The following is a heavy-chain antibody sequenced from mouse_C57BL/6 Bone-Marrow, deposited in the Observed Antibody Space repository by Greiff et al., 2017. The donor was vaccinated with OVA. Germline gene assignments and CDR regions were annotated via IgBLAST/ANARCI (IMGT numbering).Heavy chain of an antibody. CDR1: GFNIKNTY. Sequence: EVKLVESVAELVRPGASVKLSCTASGFNIKNTYMHWVKQRPEQGLEWIGRIDPANGNTKYAPKFQGKATITADTSSNTAYLQLSSLTSEDTAIYYCAYYGSSFYWYFDVWGTGTTVTVSS. CDR3: AYYGSSFYWYFDV. J-gene: IGHJ1*03. V-gene: IGHV14-3*01. CDR2: IDPANGNT. D-gene: IGHD1-1*01.